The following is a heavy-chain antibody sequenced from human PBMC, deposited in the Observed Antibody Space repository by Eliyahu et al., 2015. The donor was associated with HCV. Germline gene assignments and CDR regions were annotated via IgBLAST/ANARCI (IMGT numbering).Heavy chain of an antibody. V-gene: IGHV3-21*01. CDR3: ARDKRDYSNYGGAFDI. CDR2: ISSSSSYI. Sequence: EVQLVESGGGLVKPGGSLRLSXAASGFTFSXXSMNWVRQAPGKGLEWVSSISSSSSYIYYADSVKGRFTISRDNAKNSLYLQMNSLRAEDTAVYYCARDKRDYSNYGGAFDIWGQGTMVTVSS. D-gene: IGHD4-11*01. CDR1: GFTFSXXS. J-gene: IGHJ3*02.